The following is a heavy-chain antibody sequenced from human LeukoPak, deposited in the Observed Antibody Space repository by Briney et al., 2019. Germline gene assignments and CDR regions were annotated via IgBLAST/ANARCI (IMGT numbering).Heavy chain of an antibody. Sequence: GGSLRLSCAASGFTFSSYSMNWVRQAPGKGLEWVSSISSSSSYIYYADSVKGRFTISRDNAKNSLYLQMNSLRAEDTAVYYCASAADYYDSSGYYGGTDYWGQGTLVTVSS. V-gene: IGHV3-21*01. CDR1: GFTFSSYS. CDR3: ASAADYYDSSGYYGGTDY. CDR2: ISSSSSYI. D-gene: IGHD3-22*01. J-gene: IGHJ4*02.